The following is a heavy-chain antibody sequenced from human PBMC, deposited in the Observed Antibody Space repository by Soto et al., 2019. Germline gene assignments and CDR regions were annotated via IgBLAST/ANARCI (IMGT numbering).Heavy chain of an antibody. D-gene: IGHD3-9*01. Sequence: QLQLQESGPGLVKPSETLSLTCTVSGGSISSSSYYWGWIRQPPGKGLEWIGSIYYSGSTYYNPSLKSRVTISVDTSKNQFSLKLSSVTAADTAVYYCATFIYKARYFDWSENWGQGTLVTVSS. CDR2: IYYSGST. CDR3: ATFIYKARYFDWSEN. J-gene: IGHJ5*02. V-gene: IGHV4-39*01. CDR1: GGSISSSSYY.